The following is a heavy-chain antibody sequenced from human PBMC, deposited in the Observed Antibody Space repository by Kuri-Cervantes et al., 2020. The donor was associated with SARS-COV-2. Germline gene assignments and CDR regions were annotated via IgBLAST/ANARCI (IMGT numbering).Heavy chain of an antibody. V-gene: IGHV3-30-3*01. CDR2: ISYDGSNK. Sequence: GESLKISCAASGFTYSSYAMHWVRQAPGKGLEWVAVISYDGSNKYYADFVKGRFTISRDNSKNTLYLQMNSLRAEDTAVYYCASRTVTTGYYYGMDVWGQGTTVTVSS. J-gene: IGHJ6*02. D-gene: IGHD4-11*01. CDR3: ASRTVTTGYYYGMDV. CDR1: GFTYSSYA.